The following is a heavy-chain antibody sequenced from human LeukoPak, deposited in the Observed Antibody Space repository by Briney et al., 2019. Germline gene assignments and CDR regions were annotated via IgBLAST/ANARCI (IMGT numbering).Heavy chain of an antibody. CDR2: MYASGST. V-gene: IGHV4-4*07. CDR3: SRDRRTGTTGGLDY. Sequence: SETLSLTCTVSGGSISSYYWSWIRQPAGKGLEWIGRMYASGSTSYNPSLKSRVTMSVDTSKNQFSLKLSSVTAADTAVYYCSRDRRTGTTGGLDYWGQGTLATVSS. D-gene: IGHD1-7*01. CDR1: GGSISSYY. J-gene: IGHJ4*02.